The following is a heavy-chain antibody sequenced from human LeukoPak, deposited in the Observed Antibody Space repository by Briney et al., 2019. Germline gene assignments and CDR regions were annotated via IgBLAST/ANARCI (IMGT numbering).Heavy chain of an antibody. V-gene: IGHV3-23*01. CDR3: AKVLIKGVNTVRHIFDY. CDR2: ISGSGGST. Sequence: PGGSLRLSCAASGFTFSSYAMSWVRQAPGKGLEWVSAISGSGGSTYYADSVKGRFTISRDNSKNTLYLQMNSLRAEDTAVYYCAKVLIKGVNTVRHIFDYWGQGTLVTVSS. D-gene: IGHD4-17*01. J-gene: IGHJ4*02. CDR1: GFTFSSYA.